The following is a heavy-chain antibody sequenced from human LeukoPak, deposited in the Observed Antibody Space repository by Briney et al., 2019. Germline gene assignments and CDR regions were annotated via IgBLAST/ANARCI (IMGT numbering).Heavy chain of an antibody. CDR2: INHSGST. CDR1: GGSLSGYY. D-gene: IGHD6-6*01. Sequence: PSETLSLTCAVYGGSLSGYYWSWIRQPPGKGLEWIGEINHSGSTNYNPSLKSRVTISVDTSKNQFSLKLSSVTAADTAVYYCATLYSSSSVWFDPWGQGTLVTVSS. V-gene: IGHV4-34*01. CDR3: ATLYSSSSVWFDP. J-gene: IGHJ5*02.